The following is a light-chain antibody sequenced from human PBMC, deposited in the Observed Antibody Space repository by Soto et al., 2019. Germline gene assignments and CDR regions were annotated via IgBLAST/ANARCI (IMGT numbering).Light chain of an antibody. Sequence: QSALTQPASVSGSPGQSITISCTGTISDVGGYNYVSWYQQHPGKAPKLMIYEVSNRPSGVSNRFSGSKSGNTASLTISGLQAEEEADYYCSSYTTSSTLIFGTGTKVTVL. CDR2: EVS. CDR1: ISDVGGYNY. V-gene: IGLV2-14*01. CDR3: SSYTTSSTLI. J-gene: IGLJ1*01.